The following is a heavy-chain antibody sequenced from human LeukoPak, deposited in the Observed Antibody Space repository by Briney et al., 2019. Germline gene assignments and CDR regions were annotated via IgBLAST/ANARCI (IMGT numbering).Heavy chain of an antibody. Sequence: GGSLRLSCAASGFTFSSYAMHWVRQAPGKGLEWVAVISYDGSNKYYADSVKGRFTISRDNSKNTLYLQMNSLRAEDTAVYYCAKDQEAAAGIHALDYWGQGTLVTVSS. CDR2: ISYDGSNK. D-gene: IGHD6-13*01. CDR3: AKDQEAAAGIHALDY. CDR1: GFTFSSYA. J-gene: IGHJ4*02. V-gene: IGHV3-30-3*01.